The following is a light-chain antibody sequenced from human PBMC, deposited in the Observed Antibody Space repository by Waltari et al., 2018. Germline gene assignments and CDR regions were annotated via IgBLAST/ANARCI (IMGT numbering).Light chain of an antibody. CDR2: KNN. J-gene: IGLJ3*02. Sequence: QSVLTQAPSASETPGQRVTISCSGSSSNIGNNYVYRYQQLPGTAPKLLIYKNNQRPAGVPDRCSGSKSGTSASLAISGLRSEDEADFYCAAWDDSLSAWVFGGGTKLTVL. CDR1: SSNIGNNY. CDR3: AAWDDSLSAWV. V-gene: IGLV1-47*01.